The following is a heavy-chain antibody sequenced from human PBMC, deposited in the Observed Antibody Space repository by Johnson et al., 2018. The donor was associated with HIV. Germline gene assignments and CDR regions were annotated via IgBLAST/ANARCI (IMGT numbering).Heavy chain of an antibody. CDR3: AKYRQQLVRSAFDM. J-gene: IGHJ3*02. CDR2: ISYDGSNK. D-gene: IGHD6-13*01. Sequence: QVQLVESGGGLVQPGGSLRLSCAASRFIFDDYGMSWVRQAPGKGLEWVAVISYDGSNKYYADSVKGRFTISRDNSKNTLYLQMNSLRAEDTAVYYCAKYRQQLVRSAFDMWGQGTMVTVSS. CDR1: RFIFDDYG. V-gene: IGHV3-30*18.